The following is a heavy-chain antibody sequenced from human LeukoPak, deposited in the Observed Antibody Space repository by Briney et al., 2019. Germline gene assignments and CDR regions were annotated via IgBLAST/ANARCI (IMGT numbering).Heavy chain of an antibody. V-gene: IGHV4-39*01. J-gene: IGHJ4*02. Sequence: SETLSLTCTVSGGTISSDHYYWGWIRQPPGKGLEWIGNIKYSGTTDYNPSLRSRVTISLDTSKKQFSLKVTSVTAADTAVYYCARRVPSGSGSYDFDYWGQGTVVTVSS. CDR1: GGTISSDHYY. CDR3: ARRVPSGSGSYDFDY. CDR2: IKYSGTT. D-gene: IGHD3-10*01.